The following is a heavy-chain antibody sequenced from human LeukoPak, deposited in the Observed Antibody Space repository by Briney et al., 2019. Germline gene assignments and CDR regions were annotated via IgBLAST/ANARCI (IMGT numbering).Heavy chain of an antibody. D-gene: IGHD2/OR15-2a*01. CDR3: ATNLIGAGEYFQQ. CDR1: GLRFSDYY. V-gene: IGHV3-11*01. CDR2: ISSGGDIM. Sequence: GGSLGLSCAASGLRFSDYYVSWIRQAPGKGLQWVSYISSGGDIMHYADSVKGRFTSSRDNAKNSGYLEMNSLGAEDTAVYYCATNLIGAGEYFQQWGQGTLVTVSS. J-gene: IGHJ1*01.